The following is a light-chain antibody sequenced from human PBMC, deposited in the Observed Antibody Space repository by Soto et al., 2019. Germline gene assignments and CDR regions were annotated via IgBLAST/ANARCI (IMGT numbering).Light chain of an antibody. CDR3: QQYYSTPPFT. V-gene: IGKV4-1*01. CDR1: QTLLYSSNNKNY. CDR2: WAS. J-gene: IGKJ2*01. Sequence: DIVMTQSPASLAVSLGERATMNCRSSQTLLYSSNNKNYLAWYQQKPGQPPKVLIYWASTRESGVPDRFSGSGSGRDFTLTISSLQAEDVAVYYCQQYYSTPPFTFGQGTKLEIK.